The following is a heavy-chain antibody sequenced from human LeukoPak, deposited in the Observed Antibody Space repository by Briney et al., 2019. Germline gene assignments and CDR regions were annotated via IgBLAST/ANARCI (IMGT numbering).Heavy chain of an antibody. J-gene: IGHJ4*02. CDR1: RYTFTGYY. CDR2: VNPNCGGT. CDR3: ARAGGFAPTAMDPPDF. V-gene: IGHV1-2*02. Sequence: ASVTVSCQHSRYTFTGYYMHWVRPAPRQGLEWMGWVNPNCGGTTNEQNFRGRGTMTRDTSTSTAYMALSRLKSDDTAVYYCARAGGFAPTAMDPPDFWGQGTLVTVSS. D-gene: IGHD5-18*01.